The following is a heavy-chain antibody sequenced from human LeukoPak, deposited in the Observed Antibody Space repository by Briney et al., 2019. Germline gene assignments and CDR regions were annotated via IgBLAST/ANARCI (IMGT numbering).Heavy chain of an antibody. Sequence: GGSLRLSCAASGFTFSSYGMHWVRRAPGKGLEWVAVISYDGSNKYYADSVKGRFTISRDNSKNTLYLQMNSLRAEDTAVYYCARDRYGMDVWGQGTTVTVSS. CDR3: ARDRYGMDV. J-gene: IGHJ6*02. V-gene: IGHV3-30*03. CDR1: GFTFSSYG. CDR2: ISYDGSNK.